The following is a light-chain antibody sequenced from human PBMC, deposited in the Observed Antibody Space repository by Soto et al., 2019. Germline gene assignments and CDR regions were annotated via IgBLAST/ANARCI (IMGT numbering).Light chain of an antibody. CDR2: TND. Sequence: QSVLTQPPSASGTPGQRVTISCSGSSSNIGTNAVNWYQHLPGTAPKLLIYTNDRRPSGVPDRFSGSKSDTSASLAISGLQSEDEADYYCATWDDNLNGVIFGGGTQLTVL. CDR3: ATWDDNLNGVI. CDR1: SSNIGTNA. J-gene: IGLJ2*01. V-gene: IGLV1-44*01.